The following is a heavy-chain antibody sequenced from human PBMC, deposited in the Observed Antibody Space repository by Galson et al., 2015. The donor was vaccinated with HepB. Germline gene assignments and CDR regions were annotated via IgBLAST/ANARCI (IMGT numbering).Heavy chain of an antibody. Sequence: SLRLSCAASGFTFSSYGMHWVRQAPGKGLEWVAVIWYDGSNKYYADSVKGRFTISRDNSKNTLYPQMNSLRAEDTAVYYCASVPITMVRGVIRYGMDVWGQGATVTVSS. CDR1: GFTFSSYG. D-gene: IGHD3-10*01. J-gene: IGHJ6*02. CDR2: IWYDGSNK. CDR3: ASVPITMVRGVIRYGMDV. V-gene: IGHV3-33*08.